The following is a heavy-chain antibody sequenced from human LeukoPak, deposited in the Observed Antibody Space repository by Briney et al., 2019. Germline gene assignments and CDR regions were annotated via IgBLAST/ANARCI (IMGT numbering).Heavy chain of an antibody. CDR1: GFTFSNYD. V-gene: IGHV3-13*04. Sequence: GGSLRLSCAVSGFTFSNYDMHWVRQVTGKGLEWVLAIGTAGDTYYLGSVKGRFTISRENAKSSSYLQMNSLRVGDTAIYYCARVRAAAGANWYFDLWGRGTLVTVSS. D-gene: IGHD6-13*01. CDR2: IGTAGDT. CDR3: ARVRAAAGANWYFDL. J-gene: IGHJ2*01.